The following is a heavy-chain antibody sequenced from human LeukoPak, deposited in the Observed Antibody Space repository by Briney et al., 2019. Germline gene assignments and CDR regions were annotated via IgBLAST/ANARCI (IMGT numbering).Heavy chain of an antibody. CDR3: ARDWGGDSSGYYYIFDY. Sequence: PLETLSLTCTVSGGSISSYYWSWIRQPAGKGLEWIGRIYTSGSTNYNPSLKSRVTMSVDTSKNQFSLKLSSVTAADTAVYYCARDWGGDSSGYYYIFDYWGQGTLVTVSS. J-gene: IGHJ4*02. D-gene: IGHD3-22*01. V-gene: IGHV4-4*07. CDR1: GGSISSYY. CDR2: IYTSGST.